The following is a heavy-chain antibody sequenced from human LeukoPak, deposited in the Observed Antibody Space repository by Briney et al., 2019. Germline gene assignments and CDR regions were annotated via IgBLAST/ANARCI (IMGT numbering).Heavy chain of an antibody. CDR2: MNPKTANT. Sequence: GASVKVSCKVSGYTFTDCDINWVRQATGQGLEWMGWMNPKTANTGYAQKFQGRLTVTRDISINTAYMELSSLASEDTAVYFCVRNYDYWSGYFPHWGQGTLVTVSS. J-gene: IGHJ4*02. CDR1: GYTFTDCD. V-gene: IGHV1-8*01. CDR3: VRNYDYWSGYFPH. D-gene: IGHD3-3*01.